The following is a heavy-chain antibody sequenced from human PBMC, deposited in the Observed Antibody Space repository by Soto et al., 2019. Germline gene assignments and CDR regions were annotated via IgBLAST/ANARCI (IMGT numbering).Heavy chain of an antibody. CDR1: GFTFSNAW. CDR2: IKSKTDGGTT. Sequence: GGSLRLSCAASGFTFSNAWMNWVRQAPGKGLEWVGRIKSKTDGGTTDYAAPVKGRFTISRDDSKNTLYLQMNSLKTEDAAVYYCTTDSNGGYYYDSSGYFLLDYWGQGTLVTVSS. CDR3: TTDSNGGYYYDSSGYFLLDY. D-gene: IGHD3-22*01. J-gene: IGHJ4*02. V-gene: IGHV3-15*07.